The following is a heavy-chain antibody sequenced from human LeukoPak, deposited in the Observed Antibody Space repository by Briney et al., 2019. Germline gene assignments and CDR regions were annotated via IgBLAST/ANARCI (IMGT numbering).Heavy chain of an antibody. J-gene: IGHJ3*02. D-gene: IGHD3-10*01. CDR3: ARHEALVGGYYRRAFDI. CDR2: THYSGST. V-gene: IGHV4-39*01. Sequence: PSETLSLTCTVSAGSITSSPSITSGSYYWGWIRQPPGKGLGWIGNTHYSGSTYYNPSLKGRVTITVDTSKNQFSLKLSSVTAADTAVYYCARHEALVGGYYRRAFDIWGQGTMVTVSS. CDR1: AGSITSSPSITSGSYY.